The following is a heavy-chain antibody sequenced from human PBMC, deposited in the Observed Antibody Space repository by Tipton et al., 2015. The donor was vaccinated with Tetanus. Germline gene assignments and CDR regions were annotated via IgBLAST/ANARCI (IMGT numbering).Heavy chain of an antibody. CDR1: GASLRGGDYH. D-gene: IGHD1-14*01. CDR2: ILYGGGT. J-gene: IGHJ4*02. Sequence: TLSLTCTVSGASLRGGDYHWSWIRQPPGKGLEYIGYILYGGGTHYNPSLKSRVTMSIDTSERQFSLKLTSVTSADTAVYYCARGTGDYWGQGTLVTVSS. V-gene: IGHV4-61*08. CDR3: ARGTGDY.